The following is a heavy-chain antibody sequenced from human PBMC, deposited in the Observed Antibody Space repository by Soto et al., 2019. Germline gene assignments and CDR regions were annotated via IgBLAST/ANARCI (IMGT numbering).Heavy chain of an antibody. Sequence: SETLSLTCAVYGGSFSAYYWSWIRQPPGRGLEWIGEIDYSGSTKYNPSLKSRVIMSVDTSKNQFSLKVSSVTAADTAVYYCARVRKKKNFYYYGMDVWGQGNTVTVSS. CDR3: ARVRKKKNFYYYGMDV. CDR1: GGSFSAYY. J-gene: IGHJ6*02. V-gene: IGHV4-34*01. CDR2: IDYSGST.